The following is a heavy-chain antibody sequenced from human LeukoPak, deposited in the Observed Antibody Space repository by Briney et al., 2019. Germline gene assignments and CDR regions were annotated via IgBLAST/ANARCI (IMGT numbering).Heavy chain of an antibody. J-gene: IGHJ5*02. D-gene: IGHD3-16*02. Sequence: SETLSLTCAVYGGSFSGYYWSWIRQPPGKGLEWIGEINHSGSTNYNPSLKSRVTISVDTSKNQFSLKLSSVTAADTAVYYCARGVYGYVWGSYRLDREEPWGQGTLVTVSS. CDR2: INHSGST. CDR3: ARGVYGYVWGSYRLDREEP. V-gene: IGHV4-34*01. CDR1: GGSFSGYY.